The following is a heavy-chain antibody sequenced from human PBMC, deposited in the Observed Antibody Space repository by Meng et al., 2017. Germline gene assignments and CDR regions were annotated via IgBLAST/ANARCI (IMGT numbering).Heavy chain of an antibody. Sequence: VQCGAEVRKLGASVMVSSEASGGTFRSYAISWVRQAPGQGLEWMGGIIPIFGTANYAQKFQGRVTITADESTSTAYMELSSLRSEDTAVYYCATGSGSYPLVKYWGQGTLVTVSS. CDR2: IIPIFGTA. D-gene: IGHD3-10*01. J-gene: IGHJ4*02. CDR1: GGTFRSYA. CDR3: ATGSGSYPLVKY. V-gene: IGHV1-69*01.